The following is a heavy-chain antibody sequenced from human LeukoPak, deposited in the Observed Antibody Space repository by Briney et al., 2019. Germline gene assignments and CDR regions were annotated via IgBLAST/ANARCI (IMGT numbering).Heavy chain of an antibody. CDR2: ISSSSSYI. CDR3: ASQKENFYDSSGNN. D-gene: IGHD3-22*01. CDR1: GFTFSSYS. J-gene: IGHJ4*02. Sequence: GGSLRLSCAASGFTFSSYSMNWVRQAPGKGLEWVSSISSSSSYIYYADSVKGRFTISRDNAKNSLYLQMNSLRAEDTAVYFCASQKENFYDSSGNNWGQGTLVTVSS. V-gene: IGHV3-21*04.